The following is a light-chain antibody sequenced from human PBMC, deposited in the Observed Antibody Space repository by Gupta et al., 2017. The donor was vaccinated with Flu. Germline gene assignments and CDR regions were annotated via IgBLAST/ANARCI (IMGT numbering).Light chain of an antibody. J-gene: IGLJ1*01. CDR2: DVS. Sequence: QSALTQPRSVSGSPGQSVTISCTGTSSDVGGYNYVCWYQQHPGKAPKLMIYDVSKRPSGVPDRFSGTKSGNTASLTIAGLQAEDEADYYCCSYAGSNNPYVFGTGTKVTVL. V-gene: IGLV2-11*01. CDR1: SSDVGGYNY. CDR3: CSYAGSNNPYV.